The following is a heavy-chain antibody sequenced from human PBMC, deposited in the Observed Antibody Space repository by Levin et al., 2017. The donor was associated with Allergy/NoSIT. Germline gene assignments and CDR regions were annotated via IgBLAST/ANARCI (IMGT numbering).Heavy chain of an antibody. CDR1: GFTFSDYY. CDR3: ARDLVVVPAAIFGDAFDI. D-gene: IGHD2-2*01. V-gene: IGHV3-11*01. J-gene: IGHJ3*02. CDR2: ISSSGSTI. Sequence: GGSLRLSCAASGFTFSDYYMSWIRQAPGKGLEWVSYISSSGSTIYYADSVKGRFTISRDNAKNSLYLQMNSLRAEDTAVYYCARDLVVVPAAIFGDAFDIWGQGTMVTVSS.